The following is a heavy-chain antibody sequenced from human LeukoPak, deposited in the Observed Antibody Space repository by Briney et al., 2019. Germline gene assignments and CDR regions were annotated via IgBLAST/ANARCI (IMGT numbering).Heavy chain of an antibody. V-gene: IGHV4-59*01. Sequence: PSETLSLTCTVSGGSISSYYWSWIRQPPGKGLEWIGYIYYSGSTDYNPSLKSRVTISVATSKNQFSLKLSSVTAADTAVYYCASLNYYGSGSYGVFDIWGQGTMVTVPS. CDR3: ASLNYYGSGSYGVFDI. D-gene: IGHD3-10*01. J-gene: IGHJ3*02. CDR2: IYYSGST. CDR1: GGSISSYY.